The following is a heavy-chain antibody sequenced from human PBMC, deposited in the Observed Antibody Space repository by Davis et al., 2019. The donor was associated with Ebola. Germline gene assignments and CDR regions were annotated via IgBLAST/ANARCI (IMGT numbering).Heavy chain of an antibody. Sequence: GESLKISCKGSGYSFTSYWIGWVRQMPRKGLEWMGIIYPGDSDTRYSPSFQGQVTISADKSITTAYLQWSSLKASDTAMYYCARHRPYGDYALDYWGQGTLVTVSS. CDR3: ARHRPYGDYALDY. D-gene: IGHD4-17*01. V-gene: IGHV5-51*01. CDR2: IYPGDSDT. J-gene: IGHJ4*02. CDR1: GYSFTSYW.